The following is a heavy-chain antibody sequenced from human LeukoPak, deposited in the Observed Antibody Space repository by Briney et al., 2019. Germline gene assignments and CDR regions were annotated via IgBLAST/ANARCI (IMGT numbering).Heavy chain of an antibody. Sequence: ASVKVSCKVSGYTLTELSMHWVRQAPGKGLEWMGGFDPEDGETIYAQKFQGRVTMTEDTSTDTAYMELSSLRSEDTAVYYCAIAVADWLSLSHYYFDYWGQGTLVTVSS. J-gene: IGHJ4*02. CDR2: FDPEDGET. CDR3: AIAVADWLSLSHYYFDY. D-gene: IGHD3/OR15-3a*01. CDR1: GYTLTELS. V-gene: IGHV1-24*01.